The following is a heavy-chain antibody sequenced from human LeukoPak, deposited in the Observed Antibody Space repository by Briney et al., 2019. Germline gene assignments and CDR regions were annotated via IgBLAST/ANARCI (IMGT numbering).Heavy chain of an antibody. CDR1: GFTFTSYA. J-gene: IGHJ4*02. CDR2: ISGSGGNT. Sequence: PGGSLRLSCAASGFTFTSYAMSWVRQAPGTGLERVSAISGSGGNTFYADSVKGRFTISRDNSKSTLYLQMNSLGAEDTAVYYCAGGTATPDYWGQGTLVTVSS. D-gene: IGHD6-25*01. V-gene: IGHV3-23*01. CDR3: AGGTATPDY.